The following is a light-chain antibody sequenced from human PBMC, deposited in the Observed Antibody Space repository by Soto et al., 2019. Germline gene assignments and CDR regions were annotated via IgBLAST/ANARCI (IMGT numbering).Light chain of an antibody. V-gene: IGKV3D-20*02. Sequence: EIVLTQSPATLSLSPGERATLSCRASRSFASSYLAWYQHKPGQAPRLLIYAASSRATGIPDRFIGSGSGTDFTLTISSLEPEDFAVYYCQQRTDWRLTFGGGTKVEVK. CDR3: QQRTDWRLT. CDR2: AAS. CDR1: RSFASSY. J-gene: IGKJ4*01.